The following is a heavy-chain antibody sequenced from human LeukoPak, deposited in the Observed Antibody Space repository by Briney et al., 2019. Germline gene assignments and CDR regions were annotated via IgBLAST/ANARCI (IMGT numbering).Heavy chain of an antibody. V-gene: IGHV3-53*01. CDR3: ARDRYSSGWYENSRTQYGMDV. CDR2: IYSGGST. Sequence: GGSLRLSCAASGFTVSSNYMSWVRQAPGKGLEWVSVIYSGGSTYYADSVKGRFTISRDNSKNTLYLQMNSLRAEDTAVYYCARDRYSSGWYENSRTQYGMDVWGQGTTVTVSS. CDR1: GFTVSSNY. D-gene: IGHD6-19*01. J-gene: IGHJ6*02.